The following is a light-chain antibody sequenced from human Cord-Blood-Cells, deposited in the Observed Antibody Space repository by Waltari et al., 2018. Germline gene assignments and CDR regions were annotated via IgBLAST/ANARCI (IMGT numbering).Light chain of an antibody. CDR3: QSYDSSNRV. J-gene: IGLJ2*01. Sequence: NFMLTQPHSVSESPGKTVTISCTRSSGSIASNYVQWYQQRPGSSPTTVIYEDNKRPSGVPDRFSGSTDSSSNSASLTISGLKTEDEADYYCQSYDSSNRVFGGGTKLTVL. CDR2: EDN. CDR1: SGSIASNY. V-gene: IGLV6-57*01.